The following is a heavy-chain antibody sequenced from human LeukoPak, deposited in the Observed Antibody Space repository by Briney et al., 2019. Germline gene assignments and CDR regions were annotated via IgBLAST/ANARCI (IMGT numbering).Heavy chain of an antibody. CDR2: ISYMGDHR. CDR1: GFTFSDCD. Sequence: GESLRLSCTASGFTFSDCDMSWVRQAPGKGLQWVSSISYMGDHRYYADSAKGRFTISRDNAKNSLYLQMDNLRADDTAVYYCGKAFPPLRVAAAGDYWGQGTLVTVSS. D-gene: IGHD6-25*01. CDR3: GKAFPPLRVAAAGDY. J-gene: IGHJ4*02. V-gene: IGHV3-21*06.